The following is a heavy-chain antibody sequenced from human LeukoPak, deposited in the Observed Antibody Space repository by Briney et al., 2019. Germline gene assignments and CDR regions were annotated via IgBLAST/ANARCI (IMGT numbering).Heavy chain of an antibody. V-gene: IGHV1-2*02. CDR2: IIPKSGVT. J-gene: IGHJ4*02. CDR1: GYTFSGNY. CDR3: ARGGYDFWSGYYPDY. Sequence: ASVKVSCKTSGYTFSGNYMHWVRQAPGQGLQWMGWIIPKSGVTNYAQKFQGRVTMTRDTSISTAYMELSRLRSDDTAVYYCARGGYDFWSGYYPDYWGQGTLVTVSS. D-gene: IGHD3-3*01.